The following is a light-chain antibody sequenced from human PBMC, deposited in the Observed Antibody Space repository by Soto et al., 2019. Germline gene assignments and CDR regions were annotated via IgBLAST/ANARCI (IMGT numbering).Light chain of an antibody. CDR3: CSYTSSTTYV. J-gene: IGLJ1*01. CDR1: SSDIGAYDY. CDR2: EVS. Sequence: QSVLTQPASVSGSPGQSITVSCTGTSSDIGAYDYVSWYQQHPGKAPKVIISEVSKRPSGVSHRFSGSKSGNTASLTISGLQAEDEADYYCCSYTSSTTYVFGPGTKVTVL. V-gene: IGLV2-14*01.